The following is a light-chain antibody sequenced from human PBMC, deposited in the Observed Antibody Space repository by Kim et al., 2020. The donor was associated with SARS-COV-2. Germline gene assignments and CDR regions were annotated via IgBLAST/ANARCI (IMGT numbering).Light chain of an antibody. Sequence: RVTNVLHGGQPNHGAAFNGHWEQEVPETAPKLLNYGNSHPPSGVPDRFSGSKSGTSASLAITGLQGEDEADYYCQSYDSSLSAWVFGGGTQLTVL. CDR2: GNS. CDR1: PNHGAAFN. J-gene: IGLJ3*02. CDR3: QSYDSSLSAWV. V-gene: IGLV1-40*01.